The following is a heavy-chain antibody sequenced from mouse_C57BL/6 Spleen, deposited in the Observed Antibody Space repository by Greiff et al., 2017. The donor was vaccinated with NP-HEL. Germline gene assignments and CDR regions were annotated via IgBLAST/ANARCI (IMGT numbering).Heavy chain of an antibody. Sequence: DVKLMESGPGLVKPSQSLSLTCSVTGYSITSGYYWNWIRQFPGNKLEWMGYISYDGSNNYNPSLKNRISITRDTSKNQFFLKLNSVTTEDTATYYCARGGVITTVASDYWGQGTTLTVSS. J-gene: IGHJ2*01. V-gene: IGHV3-6*01. CDR3: ARGGVITTVASDY. D-gene: IGHD1-1*01. CDR2: ISYDGSN. CDR1: GYSITSGYY.